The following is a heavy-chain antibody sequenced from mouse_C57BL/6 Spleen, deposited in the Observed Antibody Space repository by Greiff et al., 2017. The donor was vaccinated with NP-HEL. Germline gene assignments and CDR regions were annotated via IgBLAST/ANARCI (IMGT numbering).Heavy chain of an antibody. V-gene: IGHV1-52*01. CDR1: GYNFTSYW. J-gene: IGHJ3*01. CDR2: IDPSDSET. D-gene: IGHD2-3*01. CDR3: AREGGYSPFAY. Sequence: QVQLQQPGAELVRPGSSVKLSCKATGYNFTSYWMPWVQQRPIQGLEWIGNIDPSDSETHYNQKFKDKTTLPVDKTSSTHYMQLSSLSSDAAAVYCCAREGGYSPFAYWGKGTLVTVSA.